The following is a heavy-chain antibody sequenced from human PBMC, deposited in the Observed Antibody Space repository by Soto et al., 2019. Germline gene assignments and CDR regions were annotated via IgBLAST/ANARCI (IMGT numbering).Heavy chain of an antibody. J-gene: IGHJ5*02. CDR1: GFTFSEYY. V-gene: IGHV3-11*06. CDR3: AREVTMVRGVIITPLSNWFDP. Sequence: PGGSLRLSCAASGFTFSEYYMSWIRQAPGKGLEWVSYISSSSSYTNYADSVKGRFTISRDNAKNSLYLQMNSLRAEDTAVYYCAREVTMVRGVIITPLSNWFDPWGQGTLVTVSS. CDR2: ISSSSSYT. D-gene: IGHD3-10*01.